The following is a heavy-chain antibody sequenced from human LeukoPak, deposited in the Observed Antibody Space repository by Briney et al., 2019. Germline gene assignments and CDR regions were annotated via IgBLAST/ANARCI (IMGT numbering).Heavy chain of an antibody. J-gene: IGHJ4*02. D-gene: IGHD3-16*01. CDR3: AKGTITFGGAYYFDY. CDR2: IWYDGSNK. CDR1: GFTFSSYG. V-gene: IGHV3-33*06. Sequence: GGSLRLSCAASGFTFSSYGMHWVRQAPGKGLEWVAVIWYDGSNKYYADSVKGRFTISRDNSKNTLYLQMNSLGAEDTAVYYCAKGTITFGGAYYFDYWGQGTLVTVSS.